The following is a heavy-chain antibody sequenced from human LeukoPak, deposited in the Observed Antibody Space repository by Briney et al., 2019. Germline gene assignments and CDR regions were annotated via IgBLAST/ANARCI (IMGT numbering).Heavy chain of an antibody. D-gene: IGHD3-22*01. J-gene: IGHJ3*02. Sequence: GGSLRLSCAASGFTFSSYWMHWVRQAPGKGLVWVSRINSDGSSTSYADSVKGRFTISRDNAKNTLYLQMNSLRAEDTAVYYCARVGGGWYYYDSSGYYYGYPTDAFDIWGQGTMVTVSS. CDR3: ARVGGGWYYYDSSGYYYGYPTDAFDI. V-gene: IGHV3-74*01. CDR1: GFTFSSYW. CDR2: INSDGSST.